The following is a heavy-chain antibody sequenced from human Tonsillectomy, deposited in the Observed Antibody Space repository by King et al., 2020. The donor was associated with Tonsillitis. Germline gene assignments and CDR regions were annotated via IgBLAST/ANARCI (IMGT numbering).Heavy chain of an antibody. CDR3: ARDSAYCSSTSCYYRPPDY. J-gene: IGHJ4*02. Sequence: VQLVESGAEVKKPGASVKVSCTASGYTFTGYYMHWVRQAPGQGLEWMGWINPNSGGTNYAQKFQGRVTMTRDTSISTAYMELSRLRSDDTAVYYCARDSAYCSSTSCYYRPPDYWGQGTLVTVSS. D-gene: IGHD2-2*01. CDR2: INPNSGGT. CDR1: GYTFTGYY. V-gene: IGHV1-2*02.